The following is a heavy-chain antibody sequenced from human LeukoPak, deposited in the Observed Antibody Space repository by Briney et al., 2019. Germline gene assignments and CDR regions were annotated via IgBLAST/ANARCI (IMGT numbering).Heavy chain of an antibody. J-gene: IGHJ4*02. CDR2: IWFDGSKK. V-gene: IGHV3-33*07. D-gene: IGHD5-12*01. Sequence: PGGSLRLSCAASGFTFSSYGMYWVRQAPGKGLEWVAVIWFDGSKKYYEDSVKGRFTISRDNSQNTLYLQMDSLRAEDTAVYYCARVIGGGVDIEHIDCWGQGTLVTVSS. CDR3: ARVIGGGVDIEHIDC. CDR1: GFTFSSYG.